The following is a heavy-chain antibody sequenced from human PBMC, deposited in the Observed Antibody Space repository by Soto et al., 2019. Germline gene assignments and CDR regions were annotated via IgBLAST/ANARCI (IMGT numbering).Heavy chain of an antibody. CDR3: ARDSLLYYYGSGSPDY. CDR1: GFTFSSYG. J-gene: IGHJ4*02. V-gene: IGHV3-33*01. D-gene: IGHD3-10*01. CDR2: IWYDGSNK. Sequence: QVQLVESGGGVVQPGRSLRLSCAASGFTFSSYGMHWVRQAPGKGLEWVAVIWYDGSNKYYADSMKGRFTISRDNSKNTLYLQMNSLRAEDTAVYYCARDSLLYYYGSGSPDYWGQGTLVTVSS.